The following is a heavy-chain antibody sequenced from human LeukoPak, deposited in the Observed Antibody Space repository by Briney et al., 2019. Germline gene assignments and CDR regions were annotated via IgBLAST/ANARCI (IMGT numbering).Heavy chain of an antibody. J-gene: IGHJ4*02. CDR2: MNPNSGGT. Sequence: ASVKVSCKASGYTFTDYYIHWVRQAPGQGLEWMAWMNPNSGGTSYAQKFQGRVTMTRDTSISTAYMELSRLRFDGTAVYYCARNKEGKSLDYWGQGTLVTVSS. V-gene: IGHV1-2*02. CDR1: GYTFTDYY. CDR3: ARNKEGKSLDY.